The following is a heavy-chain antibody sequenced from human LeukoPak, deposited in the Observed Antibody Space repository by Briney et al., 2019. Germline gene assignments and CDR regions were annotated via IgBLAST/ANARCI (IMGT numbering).Heavy chain of an antibody. CDR3: ARDLVVPAARAVSFSDYYMDV. Sequence: SETLSLTCTVSGGSISSYYWSWIRQPPGKGLEWIGYIYCSGSTNYNPSLKSRATISVDTSKNQFSLKLSSVTDADTAVYYCARDLVVPAARAVSFSDYYMDVWGKGTTVSVSS. CDR2: IYCSGST. V-gene: IGHV4-59*01. CDR1: GGSISSYY. J-gene: IGHJ6*03. D-gene: IGHD2-2*01.